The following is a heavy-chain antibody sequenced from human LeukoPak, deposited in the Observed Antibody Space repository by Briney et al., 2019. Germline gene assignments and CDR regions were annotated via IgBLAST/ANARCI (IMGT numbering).Heavy chain of an antibody. CDR2: INSDGSST. CDR3: ARDLEPYYYDSSAAFDI. J-gene: IGHJ3*02. Sequence: GGSLRLSCAASGFTFSSYWMHWVRQAPGKGLVWVSRINSDGSSTSYADSVKGRFTISRDNAKNSLYLQMNSLRAEDTAVYYCARDLEPYYYDSSAAFDIWGQGTMVTVSS. D-gene: IGHD3-22*01. CDR1: GFTFSSYW. V-gene: IGHV3-74*01.